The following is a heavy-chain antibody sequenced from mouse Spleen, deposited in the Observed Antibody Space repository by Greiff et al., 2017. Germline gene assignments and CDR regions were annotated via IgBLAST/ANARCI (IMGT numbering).Heavy chain of an antibody. CDR3: ASLLRSYAMDY. D-gene: IGHD1-1*01. V-gene: IGHV1-61*01. Sequence: VQLQQPGAELVRPGSSVKLSCKASGYTFTSYWMDWVKQRPGQGLEWIGNIYPSDSETHYNQKFKDKATLTVDKSSSTAYMQLSSLTSEDSAVYYCASLLRSYAMDYWGQGTSVTVSS. J-gene: IGHJ4*01. CDR1: GYTFTSYW. CDR2: IYPSDSET.